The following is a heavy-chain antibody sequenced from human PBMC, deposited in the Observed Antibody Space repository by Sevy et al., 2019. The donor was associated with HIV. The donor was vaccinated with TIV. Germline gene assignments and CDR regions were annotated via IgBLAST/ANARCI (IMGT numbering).Heavy chain of an antibody. Sequence: GESLKISCAASGFTFDDYTMHWVRQAPGKGLEWVSLISWDGGSTYYADSVKGRFTISRDNSKNSLYLQMNSLRTEDTALYYCAKGYYYDSSGYYSWGQRTLVTVSS. CDR1: GFTFDDYT. J-gene: IGHJ4*02. CDR2: ISWDGGST. D-gene: IGHD3-22*01. CDR3: AKGYYYDSSGYYS. V-gene: IGHV3-43*01.